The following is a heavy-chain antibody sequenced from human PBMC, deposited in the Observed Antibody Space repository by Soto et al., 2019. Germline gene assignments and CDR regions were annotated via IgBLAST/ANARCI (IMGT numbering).Heavy chain of an antibody. CDR2: ISSSSAYI. D-gene: IGHD2-2*01. CDR1: GFTFSTYS. Sequence: EVQLVESGGDLVKPGGSLRLSCADSGFTFSTYSMIWVRPAPGKGLEWVSAISSSSAYIFYADSVEGRSTISKDNDKIALYLQRNSLIAEDTAVYYCARGGRESTRHLDCWSQGTLVTGPS. CDR3: ARGGRESTRHLDC. J-gene: IGHJ4*02. V-gene: IGHV3-21*01.